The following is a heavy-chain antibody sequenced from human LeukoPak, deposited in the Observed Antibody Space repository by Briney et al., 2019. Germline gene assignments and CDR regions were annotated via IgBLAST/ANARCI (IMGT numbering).Heavy chain of an antibody. CDR2: IYYSGST. Sequence: SETLSLTCTVSGGSISSSSYYWSWIRQPPGKGLEWIGYIYYSGSTNYNPSLKSRVTISVDTSKNQFSLKLSSVTAADTAVYYWARDGLGQLAEYWGQGTLVTVSS. V-gene: IGHV4-61*01. D-gene: IGHD6-13*01. J-gene: IGHJ4*02. CDR3: ARDGLGQLAEY. CDR1: GGSISSSSYY.